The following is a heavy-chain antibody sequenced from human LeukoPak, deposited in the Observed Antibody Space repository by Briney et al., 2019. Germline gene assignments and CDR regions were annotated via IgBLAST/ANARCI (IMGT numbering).Heavy chain of an antibody. V-gene: IGHV4-30-4*08. CDR2: IYYSGST. J-gene: IGHJ6*03. CDR3: ARGTSRMYYYYYYMDV. Sequence: SGTLSLTCTVSGGSISSGDYYWSWIRQPPGKGLEWIGYIYYSGSTYYNPSLKSRVTISVDTSKNQFSLKLSSVTAADTAVYYCARGTSRMYYYYYYMDVWGKGTTVTVSS. D-gene: IGHD1-7*01. CDR1: GGSISSGDYY.